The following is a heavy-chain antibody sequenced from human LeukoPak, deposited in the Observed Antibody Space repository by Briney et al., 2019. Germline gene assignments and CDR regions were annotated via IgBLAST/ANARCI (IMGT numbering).Heavy chain of an antibody. CDR1: GFTFSIYE. J-gene: IGHJ6*03. CDR3: ASTPREGSGNFYYMDV. V-gene: IGHV3-48*03. Sequence: GGSLRPSCAASGFTFSIYEMNWVRQAPGKGLEWVSYISSDGNTIYYADSVKGRFTTSRNNAKNSLYLQMNSLRAEDTAVYYCASTPREGSGNFYYMDVWGKGTTVTVSS. D-gene: IGHD3-10*01. CDR2: ISSDGNTI.